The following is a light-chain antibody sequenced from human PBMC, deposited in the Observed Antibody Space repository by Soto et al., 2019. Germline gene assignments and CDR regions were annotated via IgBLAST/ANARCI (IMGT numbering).Light chain of an antibody. CDR3: SAYTVSRTYV. J-gene: IGLJ1*01. CDR1: SSDVGAYNF. Sequence: QSVLTQPASVSGSPGQSITISCTGTSSDVGAYNFVSWHQQHPGKAPKLMIYNVYDRPSGISYRFSGSKSGNTASLTISGLQGEDEADSYCSAYTVSRTYVFGTGTKVTVL. V-gene: IGLV2-14*03. CDR2: NVY.